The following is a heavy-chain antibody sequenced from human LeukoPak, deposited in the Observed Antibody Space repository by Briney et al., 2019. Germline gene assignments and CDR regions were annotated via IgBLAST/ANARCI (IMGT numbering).Heavy chain of an antibody. V-gene: IGHV4-34*01. Sequence: SETLSLTCAVYGGSFSGYYWSWIRQPPGKGLEWIGEINHSGSTNDNPSLKSRVTISVDTSRNQFSLKLSSVTAADTAVYYCARGRAARPWYYYYYMDVWGKGTTVTVSS. J-gene: IGHJ6*03. D-gene: IGHD6-6*01. CDR2: INHSGST. CDR3: ARGRAARPWYYYYYMDV. CDR1: GGSFSGYY.